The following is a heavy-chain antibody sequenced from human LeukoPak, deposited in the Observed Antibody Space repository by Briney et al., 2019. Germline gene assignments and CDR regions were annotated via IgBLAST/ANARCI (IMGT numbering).Heavy chain of an antibody. V-gene: IGHV4-34*01. Sequence: SETLSLTCAVYGGSFSGYYWSWIRQPPGKGLEWIGEINHSGSTNYNPSLKSRVTISVDTSKNQFSLKLSSVTAADTAVYYCARGGRDGYNSAPDYWGQGTLVTVSS. CDR2: INHSGST. J-gene: IGHJ4*02. CDR1: GGSFSGYY. CDR3: ARGGRDGYNSAPDY. D-gene: IGHD5-24*01.